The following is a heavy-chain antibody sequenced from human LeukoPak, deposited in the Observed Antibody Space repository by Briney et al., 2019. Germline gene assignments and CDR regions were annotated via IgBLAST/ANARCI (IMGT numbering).Heavy chain of an antibody. J-gene: IGHJ4*02. D-gene: IGHD5-24*01. V-gene: IGHV4-59*11. CDR2: IYYSGST. CDR1: GGSIGSHY. CDR3: ARRDGYNLYFDY. Sequence: SETLSLTCTVSGGSIGSHYWSWIWQPPGKGLEWIGYIYYSGSTNYNPSLKSRVTISVDTSKNQFSLKLSSVTAADTAVYYCARRDGYNLYFDYWGQGTLVTVSS.